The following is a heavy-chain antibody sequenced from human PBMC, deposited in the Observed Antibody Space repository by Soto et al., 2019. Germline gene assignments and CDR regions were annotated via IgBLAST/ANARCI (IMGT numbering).Heavy chain of an antibody. CDR1: GYTFSSFG. J-gene: IGHJ6*02. CDR2: ISYDGINK. D-gene: IGHD5-18*01. Sequence: QVQLVESGGGVVQPGRSLRLSCTASGYTFSSFGMHWVRQAPGKGLDWVAVISYDGINKYYADSVKGRFTISRDNPKNTRYLQMNSLRPEDTALYYCAKDASGYSYGHNGMDGWGQGTTVIVSS. CDR3: AKDASGYSYGHNGMDG. V-gene: IGHV3-30*18.